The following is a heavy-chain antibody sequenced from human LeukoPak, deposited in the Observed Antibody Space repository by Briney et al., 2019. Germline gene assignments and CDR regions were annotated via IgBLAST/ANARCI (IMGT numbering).Heavy chain of an antibody. V-gene: IGHV3-21*01. CDR1: GFTFSRYS. CDR3: ARGSSNSGSYYDYFDY. Sequence: GGSLRLSCAAAGFTFSRYSMNWVRQAPGKGLEWVSSISTSSSYIYYADSVKGRFTISRDNARNSLFLQLDSLRAEGTAVYYCARGSSNSGSYYDYFDYWGQGALVTVSS. D-gene: IGHD1-26*01. CDR2: ISTSSSYI. J-gene: IGHJ4*02.